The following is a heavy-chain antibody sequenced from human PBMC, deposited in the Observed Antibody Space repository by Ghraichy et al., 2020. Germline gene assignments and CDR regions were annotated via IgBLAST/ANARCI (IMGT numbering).Heavy chain of an antibody. D-gene: IGHD1-1*01. Sequence: SDTLSLTCTVSGGSITTGGYYWSWIRQHPGKGLEWIGHIYHTGITHDNPSLQSRLTISMDTSQSQFSLELTSVTAADTAVYFCASVNPSVELHNWYFDLRVRRTLVTVSS. CDR1: GGSITTGGYY. CDR2: IYHTGIT. J-gene: IGHJ2*01. CDR3: ASVNPSVELHNWYFDL. V-gene: IGHV4-31*03.